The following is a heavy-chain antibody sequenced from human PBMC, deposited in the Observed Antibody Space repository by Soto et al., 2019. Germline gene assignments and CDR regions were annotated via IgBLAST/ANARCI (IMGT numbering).Heavy chain of an antibody. V-gene: IGHV3-15*01. J-gene: IGHJ2*01. D-gene: IGHD3-3*02. Sequence: MSWVRQAPGKGLEWVGRIKSKTDGGTTDYAAPVKGRFTISRDDSKNTLYLQMNSLKTKDTAVYYCTAHFWSGYYTGIRYNPTQRRSPDL. CDR3: TAHFWSGYYTGIRYNPTQRRSPDL. CDR2: IKSKTDGGTT.